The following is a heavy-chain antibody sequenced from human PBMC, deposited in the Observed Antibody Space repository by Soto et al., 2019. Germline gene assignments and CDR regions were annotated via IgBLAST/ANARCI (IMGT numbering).Heavy chain of an antibody. CDR3: ERQDSRQQLDSFDY. V-gene: IGHV4-39*01. J-gene: IGHJ4*02. CDR1: GGSISSSSYY. D-gene: IGHD6-13*01. Sequence: SDTLSLTCTVSGGSISSSSYYRGWIRQPPGKGLEWIGSIYYSGSTYYNPSLKSRVTISVDTSKNQFSLKLSSVTAADTAVYYCERQDSRQQLDSFDYWRQGTLVTVSS. CDR2: IYYSGST.